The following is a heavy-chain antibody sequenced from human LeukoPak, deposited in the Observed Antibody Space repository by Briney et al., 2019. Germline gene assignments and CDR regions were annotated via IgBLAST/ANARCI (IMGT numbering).Heavy chain of an antibody. CDR1: GYTLTESS. J-gene: IGHJ6*02. CDR3: ATVGATRSNYYYYGMDV. V-gene: IGHV1-24*01. D-gene: IGHD1-26*01. CDR2: FDPEDGET. Sequence: ASVKVSCKVSGYTLTESSMHWVRQAPGKGLEWMGGFDPEDGETIYAQKFQGRVTMTEDTSTDTAYMGLSSLRSEDTAVYYCATVGATRSNYYYYGMDVWGQGTTVTVSS.